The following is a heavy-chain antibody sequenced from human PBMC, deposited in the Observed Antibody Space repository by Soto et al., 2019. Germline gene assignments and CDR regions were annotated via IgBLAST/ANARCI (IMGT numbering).Heavy chain of an antibody. J-gene: IGHJ4*02. CDR3: ARRGLPSTIGGAAWAYIDH. CDR2: INVANGNT. D-gene: IGHD1-26*01. Sequence: ASVKVSCKASGYDFSSYPINWVRQAPGQRPEWVGWINVANGNTQYSRKVQDRVTITRDTYATTVYMLLSSLRSEDTAVYFCARRGLPSTIGGAAWAYIDHWGQGSLVTVSS. CDR1: GYDFSSYP. V-gene: IGHV1-3*01.